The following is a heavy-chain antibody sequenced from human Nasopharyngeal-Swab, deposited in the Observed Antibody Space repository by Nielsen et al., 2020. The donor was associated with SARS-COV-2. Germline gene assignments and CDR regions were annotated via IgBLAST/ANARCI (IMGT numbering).Heavy chain of an antibody. Sequence: GALKISCAASGFTFSSYWMSWVRQAPGKGLEWVANIKQDGSEKYYVDSVKGRFTISRDNAKNSLYLQMNSLRAEDTAVYYCASWQLWPTFDIWGQGTMATVSS. CDR2: IKQDGSEK. CDR3: ASWQLWPTFDI. CDR1: GFTFSSYW. V-gene: IGHV3-7*01. D-gene: IGHD5-18*01. J-gene: IGHJ3*02.